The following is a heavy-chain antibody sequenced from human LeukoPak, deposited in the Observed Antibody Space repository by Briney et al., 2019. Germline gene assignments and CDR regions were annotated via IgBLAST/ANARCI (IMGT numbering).Heavy chain of an antibody. D-gene: IGHD1-7*01. V-gene: IGHV3-23*01. Sequence: GGSLRLSCAASGFTFSSYAMSWVRQAPGKGLEWVSAISGSGGSTYYADSVKGRFTISRDNAKNTLYLQMSSLRVEDTAVYYCARVTSLTGTIFDSWGQGTLVTVSS. CDR3: ARVTSLTGTIFDS. J-gene: IGHJ4*02. CDR2: ISGSGGST. CDR1: GFTFSSYA.